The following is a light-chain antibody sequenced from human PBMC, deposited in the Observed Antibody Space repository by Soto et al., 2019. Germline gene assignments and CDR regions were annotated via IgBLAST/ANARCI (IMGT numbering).Light chain of an antibody. CDR2: DVS. Sequence: QSALTQPASVSGSPGQSITISCTGTSSDVGGYNYVSWYQQHPGKAPILMIYDVSNRPSGVSNRFSGSKSGNTASLTISWLQAEDEADYSCSSYTSSTTVVFGGGTKVTVL. CDR3: SSYTSSTTVV. J-gene: IGLJ2*01. V-gene: IGLV2-14*01. CDR1: SSDVGGYNY.